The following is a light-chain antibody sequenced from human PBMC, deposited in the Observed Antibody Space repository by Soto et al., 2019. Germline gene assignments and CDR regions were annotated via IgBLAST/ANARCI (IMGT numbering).Light chain of an antibody. CDR2: AAS. V-gene: IGKV1-39*01. Sequence: DIQMTQSPSSLSASVGDRVTITCRASQSSSSYLNWYQQKPGKAPKLLIYAASSLQSGVPSRFSGSGSGTDFTLTISSLQPEDFATYYWQQSYSTPPSVGQGTKVVIK. CDR3: QQSYSTPPS. J-gene: IGKJ1*01. CDR1: QSSSSY.